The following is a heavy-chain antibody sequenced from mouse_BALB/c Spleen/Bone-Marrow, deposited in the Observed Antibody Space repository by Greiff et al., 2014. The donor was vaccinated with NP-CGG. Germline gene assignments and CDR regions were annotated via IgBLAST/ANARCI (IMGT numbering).Heavy chain of an antibody. CDR3: AKGTGNGFAY. CDR1: GFSLTSYG. J-gene: IGHJ3*01. CDR2: IWRGGST. D-gene: IGHD4-1*01. Sequence: QVQLKESGPGLVQPSQSLSITCTVSGFSLTSYGVHWVRQSPGKGLEWLGVIWRGGSTDYNAASMSRLSITKDNSKSQVFFKMNSLQADDTAIYYCAKGTGNGFAYWGQGTLVTVSA. V-gene: IGHV2-5*01.